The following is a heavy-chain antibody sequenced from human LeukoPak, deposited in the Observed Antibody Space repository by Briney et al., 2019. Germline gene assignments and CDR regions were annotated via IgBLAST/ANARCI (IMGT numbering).Heavy chain of an antibody. D-gene: IGHD3-9*01. J-gene: IGHJ4*01. Sequence: PGGSLRLSCAASGFTFSNSAMNWVRQVPGKGLEWVSSIDYDSSHIYYAASVRGRFTISRDNARNSVYLQMNSLRVEDTAVYYCARDPLRYLRVGHYDYWGHGTLVAVS. CDR2: IDYDSSHI. V-gene: IGHV3-21*01. CDR1: GFTFSNSA. CDR3: ARDPLRYLRVGHYDY.